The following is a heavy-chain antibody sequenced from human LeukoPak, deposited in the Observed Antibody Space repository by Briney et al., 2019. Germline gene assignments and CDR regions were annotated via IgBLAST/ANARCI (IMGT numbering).Heavy chain of an antibody. D-gene: IGHD3-22*01. CDR1: GFTFSTYA. CDR2: ISSTGDRT. J-gene: IGHJ4*02. CDR3: AKDRPNYHESNGHYYRPNGDY. V-gene: IGHV3-23*01. Sequence: GGSLRLSCAASGFTFSTYAMSWVRQAPGKGLEWVSSISSTGDRTFYADSVKDRFTISRDNSENTLYLQMSRLRAEDTAVYYCAKDRPNYHESNGHYYRPNGDYWGQGTLVTVSS.